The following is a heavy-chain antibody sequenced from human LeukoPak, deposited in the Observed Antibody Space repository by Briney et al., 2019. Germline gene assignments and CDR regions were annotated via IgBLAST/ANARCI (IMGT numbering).Heavy chain of an antibody. CDR2: IKQDGSEK. CDR1: GFTFSRYW. Sequence: GGSLRLSCAASGFTFSRYWMSWVRQAPGKGLEWVANIKQDGSEKYYVDSVKGRFTISRDNAKNSLYLQMNSLRAEDTAVYYCARDPPGYSSTWYGYWGQGTLVTVSS. D-gene: IGHD6-13*01. V-gene: IGHV3-7*01. CDR3: ARDPPGYSSTWYGY. J-gene: IGHJ4*02.